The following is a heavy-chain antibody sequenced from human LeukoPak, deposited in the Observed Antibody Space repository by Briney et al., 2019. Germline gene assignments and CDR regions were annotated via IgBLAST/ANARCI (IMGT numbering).Heavy chain of an antibody. CDR2: IWYDGTNK. CDR1: GFTFSSYV. V-gene: IGHV3-33*01. CDR3: ARELYNTSPDY. Sequence: GGSLRLSCAASGFTFSSYVMHWVRPAPGKGLEWVALIWYDGTNKYYTDSVKGRCTISRDNSKNTLYLQMNSLRVDDTAVHYCARELYNTSPDYWGQGTLVTVSS. J-gene: IGHJ4*02. D-gene: IGHD1-14*01.